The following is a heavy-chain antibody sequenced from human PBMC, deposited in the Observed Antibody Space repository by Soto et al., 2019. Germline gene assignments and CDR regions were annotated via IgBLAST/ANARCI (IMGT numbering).Heavy chain of an antibody. V-gene: IGHV5-51*01. CDR2: IYPGDAET. Sequence: GESLKISCQTSGYTFSSNWNGWVRQMPGKGLEWMVIIYPGDAETRYSPSFQGQVTISADRSFSTAYLQWNSLQASDTAMYYCARLVDSWGEPHYFDSWGQGTMVTVSS. CDR3: ARLVDSWGEPHYFDS. CDR1: GYTFSSNW. D-gene: IGHD3-16*01. J-gene: IGHJ4*02.